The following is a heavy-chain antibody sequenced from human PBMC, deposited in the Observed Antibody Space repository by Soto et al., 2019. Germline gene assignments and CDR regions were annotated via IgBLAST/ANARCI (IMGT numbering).Heavy chain of an antibody. CDR1: GFTFSSYV. CDR3: ARGGNGWFDP. Sequence: GSLRLSCVASGFTFSSYVMSWVRQAPGRGLEWVSSISAGGSTTYYADSVKGRFTISRDNSKNTVYVQMNSLRVEDTAVYYCARGGNGWFDPWGQGTLVTVSS. V-gene: IGHV3-23*01. J-gene: IGHJ5*02. CDR2: ISAGGSTT. D-gene: IGHD3-10*01.